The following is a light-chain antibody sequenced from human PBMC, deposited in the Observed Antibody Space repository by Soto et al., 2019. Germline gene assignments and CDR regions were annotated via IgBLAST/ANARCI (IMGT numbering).Light chain of an antibody. CDR2: EVN. J-gene: IGLJ1*01. CDR1: SSDVGGYNY. Sequence: SALTYPPPASGAPGKRVAISCTGISSDVGGYNYVSWYQQHPGKAPKLMIYEVNKRPSGLPDRFSVSKSGNTDSLTVSGLQAEDEADCYCSSYAGSSKVFRTGTKVTLL. V-gene: IGLV2-8*01. CDR3: SSYAGSSKV.